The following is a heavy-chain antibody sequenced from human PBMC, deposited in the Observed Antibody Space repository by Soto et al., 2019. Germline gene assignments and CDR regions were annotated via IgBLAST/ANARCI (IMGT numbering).Heavy chain of an antibody. J-gene: IGHJ5*01. CDR1: GLTVMNSY. Sequence: PGPYLRLSCAASGLTVMNSYMSWCRQAPGKGLEWVSVIYSGGSTYYADSVKGRFTISRDNSKNTLYLQMNSLRAEDTAVYYCARDGYSSNWYAHWGQGTLVTVSS. CDR3: ARDGYSSNWYAH. V-gene: IGHV3-53*01. CDR2: IYSGGST. D-gene: IGHD6-13*01.